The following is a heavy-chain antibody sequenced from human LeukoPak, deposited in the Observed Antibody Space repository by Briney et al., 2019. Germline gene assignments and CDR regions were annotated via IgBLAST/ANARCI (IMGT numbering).Heavy chain of an antibody. CDR2: IYPGDSDT. V-gene: IGHV5-51*04. CDR1: GYTFTNYW. J-gene: IGHJ4*02. CDR3: ARAGYSNRWDGVDY. Sequence: GESLQISCKGSGYTFTNYWIGWVRQMPGKGLEFMGIIYPGDSDTRYSPSFQGQVTISVDKPINTAYLQWSSLKASDSAMYYCARAGYSNRWDGVDYWGQGTLVTVSS. D-gene: IGHD2/OR15-2a*01.